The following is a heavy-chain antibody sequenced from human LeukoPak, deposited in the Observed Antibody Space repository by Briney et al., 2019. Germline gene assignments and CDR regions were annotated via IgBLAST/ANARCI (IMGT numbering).Heavy chain of an antibody. D-gene: IGHD3-22*01. CDR1: GGSISSYY. J-gene: IGHJ4*02. CDR3: ARTTRGRTIVVGYEVFDY. CDR2: IYYSGST. Sequence: SETLSLTCAVSGGSISSYYWSWIRQPPGKGLEWIGYIYYSGSTNYNPSLKGRVTISVDTSKNQFSLKLSSVTAADTAVYYCARTTRGRTIVVGYEVFDYWGQGALVTVSS. V-gene: IGHV4-59*01.